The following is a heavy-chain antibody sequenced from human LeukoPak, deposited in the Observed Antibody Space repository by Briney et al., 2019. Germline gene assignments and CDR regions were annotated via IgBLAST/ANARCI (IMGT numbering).Heavy chain of an antibody. CDR2: IYHSGST. V-gene: IGHV4-38-2*01. Sequence: PSETLSLTCAVSGYSISSGYYWGWIRQPPGKVLEWIGSIYHSGSTYYNPSLKSRVTISVDTSKNQFSLKLSSVTAAETAVYYCARLIYYGSGSEFDYWGQGTLVTVSS. CDR1: GYSISSGYY. CDR3: ARLIYYGSGSEFDY. J-gene: IGHJ4*02. D-gene: IGHD3-10*01.